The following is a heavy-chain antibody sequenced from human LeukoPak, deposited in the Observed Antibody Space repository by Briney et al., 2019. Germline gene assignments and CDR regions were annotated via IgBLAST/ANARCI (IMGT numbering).Heavy chain of an antibody. CDR2: ISSSGSTI. Sequence: GGSLRLSCAASGFTFSSYSMNWVRQAPGKGLEWVTSISSSGSTIYYADSVKGRFTISRDNAKNSLYLQMNSLRAEDTAVYYCARVRFLEWLLPFDYWGQGTLVTVSS. V-gene: IGHV3-48*04. J-gene: IGHJ4*02. CDR3: ARVRFLEWLLPFDY. CDR1: GFTFSSYS. D-gene: IGHD3-3*01.